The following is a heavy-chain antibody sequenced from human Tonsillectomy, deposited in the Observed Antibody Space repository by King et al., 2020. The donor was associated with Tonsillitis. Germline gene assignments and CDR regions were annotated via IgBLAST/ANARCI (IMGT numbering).Heavy chain of an antibody. V-gene: IGHV3-30*18. Sequence: QVQLVESGGGVVQPGRSLRLSCAASGFTFSSYAMHWVRQAPGKGLEWVAVISYDESDNYYTNSVKGRFTISRDNSKNTLYLQMNSLRAEDTAVYYCAKAYGAGGMDVWGQGTTVTVSS. CDR1: GFTFSSYA. CDR2: ISYDESDN. J-gene: IGHJ6*02. D-gene: IGHD4-17*01. CDR3: AKAYGAGGMDV.